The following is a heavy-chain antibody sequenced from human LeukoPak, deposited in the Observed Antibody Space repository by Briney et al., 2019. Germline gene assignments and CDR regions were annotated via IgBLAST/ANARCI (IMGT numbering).Heavy chain of an antibody. J-gene: IGHJ4*02. CDR2: INHSGST. V-gene: IGHV4-34*01. CDR3: ARRPVRGVITDGYY. CDR1: GFTFSTSS. D-gene: IGHD3-10*01. Sequence: PGGSLRLSCAASGFTFSTSSMSWIRQPPGKGLEWIGEINHSGSTNYNPSLKSRVTISVDTSKNQFSLKLSSVTAADTAVYYCARRPVRGVITDGYYWGQGTLVTVSS.